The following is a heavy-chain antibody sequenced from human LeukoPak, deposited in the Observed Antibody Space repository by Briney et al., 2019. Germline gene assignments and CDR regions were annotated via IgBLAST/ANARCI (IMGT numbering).Heavy chain of an antibody. CDR3: ATESGSGSYSNWFDP. D-gene: IGHD3-10*01. CDR2: FDPEDGET. Sequence: ASVKVSCKVSGYTLTELSMHWVRQAPGKGLEWMGGFDPEDGETIYAQKFQGRVTMTEDTSTDTAYMELSSLRSENTAVYYCATESGSGSYSNWFDPWGQGTLVTVSS. V-gene: IGHV1-24*01. CDR1: GYTLTELS. J-gene: IGHJ5*02.